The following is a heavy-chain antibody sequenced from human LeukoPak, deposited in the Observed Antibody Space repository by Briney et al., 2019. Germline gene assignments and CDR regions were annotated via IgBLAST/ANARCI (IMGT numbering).Heavy chain of an antibody. V-gene: IGHV3-72*01. D-gene: IGHD1-26*01. CDR1: GFTFSDHY. Sequence: PGGSLRLSCAASGFTFSDHYMDWVRQAPGKGLEWVGRTRNKANSFTTEYAASVKGRFTISRDDSKNSLFLQMNSLKTEDTAVYYCTRYLYTGNYRAFDYWGQGILVTVSS. CDR2: TRNKANSFTT. CDR3: TRYLYTGNYRAFDY. J-gene: IGHJ4*02.